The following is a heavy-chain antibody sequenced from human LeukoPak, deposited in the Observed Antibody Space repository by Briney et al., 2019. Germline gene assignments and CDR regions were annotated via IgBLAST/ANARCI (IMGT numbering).Heavy chain of an antibody. V-gene: IGHV3-33*01. Sequence: GGSLRLSCAASGFTFSSYGMHWVRQAPGKGLEWVAVIWYDGSNKYYADSVKGRFTISRDNSKNTLYLQMNSLRAEDTAVYYCARELHQSKDCYGSGSPGYWGQGTLVTVSS. J-gene: IGHJ4*02. CDR3: ARELHQSKDCYGSGSPGY. D-gene: IGHD3-10*01. CDR1: GFTFSSYG. CDR2: IWYDGSNK.